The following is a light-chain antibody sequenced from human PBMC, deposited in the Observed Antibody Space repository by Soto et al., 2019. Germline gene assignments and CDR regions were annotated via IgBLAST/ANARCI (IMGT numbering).Light chain of an antibody. V-gene: IGLV2-23*01. CDR3: CSYTGVTTVV. Sequence: QSALTQPASVSGSPGQSLTISCTGTSSDVGTYNLVSWYQQHPGKAPKLVIYEGIKRPSGVSNRFSGSKSGNTASLTISGLQAEDEADYYCCSYTGVTTVVFGGGTKLTVL. CDR2: EGI. J-gene: IGLJ2*01. CDR1: SSDVGTYNL.